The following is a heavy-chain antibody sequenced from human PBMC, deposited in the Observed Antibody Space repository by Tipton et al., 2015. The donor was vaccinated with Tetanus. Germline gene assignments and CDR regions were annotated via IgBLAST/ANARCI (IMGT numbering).Heavy chain of an antibody. J-gene: IGHJ4*02. D-gene: IGHD1-26*01. V-gene: IGHV3-7*01. CDR1: GFTFSGYW. CDR3: AKTGRDYDY. CDR2: INPGGSEG. Sequence: SLRLSCVDSGFTFSGYWMSWVRQAPGKGPEWVANINPGGSEGYYVDSVKGRFTISRDNTKNSLFLQMNSLRVEDTAIYYCAKTGRDYDYWGQGTLVTVSS.